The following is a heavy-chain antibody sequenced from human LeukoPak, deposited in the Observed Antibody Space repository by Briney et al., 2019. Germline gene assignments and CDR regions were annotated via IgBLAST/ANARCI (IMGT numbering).Heavy chain of an antibody. V-gene: IGHV4-39*07. CDR3: ATFSIVVLSPYDAFDI. CDR1: GGSISSSSYY. Sequence: PSETLSLTCTVSGGSISSSSYYWGWIRQPPGKGLEWIGSIYYSGSANYNPSLKSRVTISVDTSKNQFSLKLNSVTAADTAIYYCATFSIVVLSPYDAFDIWGQGTMVTVSS. D-gene: IGHD3-3*02. J-gene: IGHJ3*02. CDR2: IYYSGSA.